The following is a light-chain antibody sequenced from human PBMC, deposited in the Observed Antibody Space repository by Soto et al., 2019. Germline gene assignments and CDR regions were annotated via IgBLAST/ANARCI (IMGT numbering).Light chain of an antibody. CDR1: QGISSY. CDR2: AAS. J-gene: IGKJ3*01. V-gene: IGKV1-9*01. Sequence: DIQLTQSPSFLSASVGDRVTITCRASQGISSYLAWYQQKTGKAPKLLIYAASTLQSGVPSRFSGSGSGTEFTLAISSLEPEEFAVYYCHQRSNWPPRYTFGPGTKVDIK. CDR3: HQRSNWPPRYT.